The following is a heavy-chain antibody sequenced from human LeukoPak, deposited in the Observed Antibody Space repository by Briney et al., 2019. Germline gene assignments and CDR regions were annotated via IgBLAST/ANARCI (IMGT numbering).Heavy chain of an antibody. CDR2: IGTGDGGP. D-gene: IGHD2-8*01. V-gene: IGHV3-23*01. Sequence: QPGGSLRLSCAASGFTFSTYAMSWVRQAPGKGLEWVSLIGTGDGGPYYADSVKGRFTISRDNSKNTLYLQMNILRAEDTAVYYCTKDQSGYCRNGICYIRDDAFDLWGQGTMVTVSS. CDR3: TKDQSGYCRNGICYIRDDAFDL. CDR1: GFTFSTYA. J-gene: IGHJ3*01.